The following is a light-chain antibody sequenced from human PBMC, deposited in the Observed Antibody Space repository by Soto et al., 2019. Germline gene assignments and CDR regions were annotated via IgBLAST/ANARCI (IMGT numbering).Light chain of an antibody. Sequence: QSALTQPRSVSGSAGQSVTISCTGTSSDVGGYNYVSWYQQHPGKAPKLMIYDVSKRPSGVPDRFSGSKSGITASLTISGLQAEDEADYYCCSYAGSYVFGTGTKLTVL. CDR3: CSYAGSYV. J-gene: IGLJ1*01. V-gene: IGLV2-11*01. CDR2: DVS. CDR1: SSDVGGYNY.